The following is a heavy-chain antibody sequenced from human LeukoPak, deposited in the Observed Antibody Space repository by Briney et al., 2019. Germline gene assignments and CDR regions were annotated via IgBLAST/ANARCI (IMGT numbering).Heavy chain of an antibody. CDR1: GYTFTGCY. CDR2: INPNSGGT. Sequence: ASVKVSCKASGYTFTGCYMHWVRQAPGQGLEWMGRINPNSGGTNYAQKFQGRVTMTRDTSISTAYMELSRLRSDDTAVYYCARDRGYSSSWYHIDYWGQGTLVTVSS. D-gene: IGHD6-13*01. J-gene: IGHJ4*02. CDR3: ARDRGYSSSWYHIDY. V-gene: IGHV1-2*06.